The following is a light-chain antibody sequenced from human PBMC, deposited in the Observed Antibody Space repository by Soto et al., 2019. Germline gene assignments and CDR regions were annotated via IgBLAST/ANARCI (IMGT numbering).Light chain of an antibody. V-gene: IGLV1-40*01. J-gene: IGLJ2*01. Sequence: QPVLTQPPSVSGAPGQRVTISCTGSSSNIGAGYDVHWYQQLPGTAPKLLIYGNSNRPSGVPDRFSGSKSRTSASLAITGLQAEDEADYYCQSYDSSLSGYVVFGGGTKLTVL. CDR3: QSYDSSLSGYVV. CDR2: GNS. CDR1: SSNIGAGYD.